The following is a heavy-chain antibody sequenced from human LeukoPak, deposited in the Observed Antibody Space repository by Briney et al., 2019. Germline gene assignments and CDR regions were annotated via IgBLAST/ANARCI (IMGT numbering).Heavy chain of an antibody. D-gene: IGHD4-23*01. CDR1: GYAFTIYD. CDR3: ARSPQDHGGNCFNH. V-gene: IGHV1-8*01. J-gene: IGHJ4*02. Sequence: ASVKVSCKASGYAFTIYDINWVRQAPGQGLEWMAWINPGNGATGYAQTFQDRITVTSDTSTDTVYMELASLTSNDTATYYCARSPQDHGGNCFNHWGLGSLVTVSS. CDR2: INPGNGAT.